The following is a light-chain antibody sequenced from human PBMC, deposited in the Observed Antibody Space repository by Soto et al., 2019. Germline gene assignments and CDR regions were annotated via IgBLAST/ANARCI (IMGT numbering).Light chain of an antibody. J-gene: IGKJ1*01. CDR3: QQYNNWPPV. Sequence: EIVMTQSPATLSVSPGERATLSCRASQSVSSNLAWYQQKPGQAPRLLIYGASTRATGIPARFSGSGSGTEFTLTISSLQSEDFGVYYCQQYNNWPPVFGQGTKVDIK. V-gene: IGKV3-15*01. CDR2: GAS. CDR1: QSVSSN.